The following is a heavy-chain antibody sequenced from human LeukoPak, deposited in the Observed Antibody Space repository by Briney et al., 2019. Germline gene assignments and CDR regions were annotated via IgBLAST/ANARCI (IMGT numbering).Heavy chain of an antibody. D-gene: IGHD3-22*01. CDR3: ARGYFDSSGEFDY. CDR1: GVTVSRNY. CDR2: IYSGDTT. Sequence: GGSLRLSCAASGVTVSRNYMSWVRQAPGKGLEWVSIIYSGDTTYYADSVKGRFTISRDNSKNTLYLQMNSLRAEDTAVYYCARGYFDSSGEFDYWGQGTLVTVSS. V-gene: IGHV3-53*01. J-gene: IGHJ4*02.